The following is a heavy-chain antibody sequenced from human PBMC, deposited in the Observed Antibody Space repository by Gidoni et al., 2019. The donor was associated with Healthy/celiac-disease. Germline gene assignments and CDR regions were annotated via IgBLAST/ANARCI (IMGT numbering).Heavy chain of an antibody. CDR3: ARGRGRMVRGRYFDY. D-gene: IGHD3-10*01. Sequence: GQGLEWMGGIIPIFGTANYAQKFQGRVTITADESTSTAYMELSSLRSEDTAVYYCARGRGRMVRGRYFDYWGQGTLVTVSS. J-gene: IGHJ4*02. CDR2: IIPIFGTA. V-gene: IGHV1-69*01.